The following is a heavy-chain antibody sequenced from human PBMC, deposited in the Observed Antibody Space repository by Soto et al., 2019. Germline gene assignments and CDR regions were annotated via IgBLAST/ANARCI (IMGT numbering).Heavy chain of an antibody. J-gene: IGHJ3*02. Sequence: ETLSLTCTVSGDSISSGFYFWGWVRHAPGKGLEWVSAISGSGGSTHYADSVKGRFTISRDDAKNSLFLQMNSLRAEDTAVYYCARAHSSSWYSDVFDIWGQGTMVTVSS. D-gene: IGHD6-13*01. CDR1: GDSISSGFYF. CDR2: ISGSGGST. V-gene: IGHV3-23*01. CDR3: ARAHSSSWYSDVFDI.